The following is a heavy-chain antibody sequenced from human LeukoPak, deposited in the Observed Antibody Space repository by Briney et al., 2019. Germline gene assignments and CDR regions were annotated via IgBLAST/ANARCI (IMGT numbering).Heavy chain of an antibody. CDR1: GYTFTSYG. CDR3: ARVGWLHSDFDY. J-gene: IGHJ4*02. D-gene: IGHD5-12*01. V-gene: IGHV1-18*01. CDR2: ISAYNGNT. Sequence: ASVKVSCKASGYTFTSYGISWVRQAPGQGLEWMGWISAYNGNTNYAQKLQGRVTMTTDTSTSTASMELRSLGSDDTAVYYCARVGWLHSDFDYWGQGTLVTVSS.